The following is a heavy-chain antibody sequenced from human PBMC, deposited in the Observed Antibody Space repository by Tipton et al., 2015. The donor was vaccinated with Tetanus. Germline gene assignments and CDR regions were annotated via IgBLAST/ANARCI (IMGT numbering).Heavy chain of an antibody. J-gene: IGHJ4*02. Sequence: SLRLSCAASGFTFSTYWMSWIRQAPGKGLEYVANIKRDGSQKFYVDSVKSRFTISRDNAKNSLYLQMNSLRLEDTAVYFCVTYYFPSGTSVTTRFDNWGQGTLVTVSS. CDR3: VTYYFPSGTSVTTRFDN. CDR1: GFTFSTYW. CDR2: IKRDGSQK. V-gene: IGHV3-7*01. D-gene: IGHD3-10*01.